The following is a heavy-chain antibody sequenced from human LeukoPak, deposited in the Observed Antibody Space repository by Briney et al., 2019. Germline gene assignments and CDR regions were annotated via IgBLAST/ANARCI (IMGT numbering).Heavy chain of an antibody. CDR3: ATPTIFGVIHDDDY. Sequence: ASVKVSCKATGYTLSSYYMHWVRQAPGQGLEWMGIINPNTGSTTYAQKFQGRVTMTEDTSTDTAYMELSSLRSEDTAVYYCATPTIFGVIHDDDYWGQGTLVTVSS. J-gene: IGHJ4*02. CDR2: INPNTGST. D-gene: IGHD3-3*01. CDR1: GYTLSSYY. V-gene: IGHV1-46*01.